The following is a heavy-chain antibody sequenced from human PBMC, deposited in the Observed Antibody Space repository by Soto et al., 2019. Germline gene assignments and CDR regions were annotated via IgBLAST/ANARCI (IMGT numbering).Heavy chain of an antibody. J-gene: IGHJ6*03. V-gene: IGHV4-39*07. D-gene: IGHD1-1*01. CDR3: ARFYYETNWNDANYYYYMDV. CDR1: GGSISSRSYY. Sequence: SETLSLTCTVSGGSISSRSYYWGWIRQPPGKGLEGIGRIYYSGSTYYNPSFKSRVPISVDTSKNQFSLKPSSVTAADTAVYYCARFYYETNWNDANYYYYMDVWGKGTTVTVSS. CDR2: IYYSGST.